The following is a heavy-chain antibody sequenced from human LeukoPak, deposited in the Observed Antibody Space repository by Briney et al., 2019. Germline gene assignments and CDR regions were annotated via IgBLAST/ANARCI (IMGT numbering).Heavy chain of an antibody. CDR1: GFTFDDYA. J-gene: IGHJ3*02. Sequence: GGSLRLSCAASGFTFDDYAMHWVQQAPGKGLEWVSGISWNSGSIGYADSVKGRFTISRDNAKKSLYLQMNSLRAEDTALYYCAKCIGSYFNAFDIWGQGTMVTVSS. V-gene: IGHV3-9*01. CDR2: ISWNSGSI. CDR3: AKCIGSYFNAFDI. D-gene: IGHD2-8*01.